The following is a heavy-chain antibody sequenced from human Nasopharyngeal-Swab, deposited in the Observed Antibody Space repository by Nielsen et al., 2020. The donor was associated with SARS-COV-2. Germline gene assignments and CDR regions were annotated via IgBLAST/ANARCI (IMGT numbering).Heavy chain of an antibody. CDR1: GFTFDDYA. D-gene: IGHD3-10*01. J-gene: IGHJ6*03. CDR2: ISGSGGST. CDR3: AKGGYGSGSYYPHMDV. Sequence: GGSLRLSCAASGFTFDDYAMHWVRQAPGKGLEWVSAISGSGGSTYYADSVKGRFTISRDNSKNALYLQMNSLRAEDTAVYFCAKGGYGSGSYYPHMDVWGKGTTVTVSS. V-gene: IGHV3-23*01.